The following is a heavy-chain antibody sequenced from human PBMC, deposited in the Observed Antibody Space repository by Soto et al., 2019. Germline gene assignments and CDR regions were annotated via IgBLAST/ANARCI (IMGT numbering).Heavy chain of an antibody. CDR2: INHSGST. D-gene: IGHD6-13*01. J-gene: IGHJ4*02. CDR1: GGSISSGDYY. CDR3: ARGPGYSSTLNDY. V-gene: IGHV4-39*07. Sequence: PSETLSLTCTVSGGSISSGDYYWSWIRQPPGKGLEWIGEINHSGSTNYNPSLKSRVTISVDTSKNQFSLKLSSVTAADTAVYYCARGPGYSSTLNDYWGQGTLVTVSS.